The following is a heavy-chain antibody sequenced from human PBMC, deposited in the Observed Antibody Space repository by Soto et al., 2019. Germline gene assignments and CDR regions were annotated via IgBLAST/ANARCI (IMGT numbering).Heavy chain of an antibody. CDR1: GFTFSNAW. V-gene: IGHV3-15*01. D-gene: IGHD2-15*01. J-gene: IGHJ4*02. Sequence: PVGSLRLSCAASGFTFSNAWMSWVSQAPGKGLEWVGRIKSKTDGGTTDYAAPVKGRFTISRDDSKNTLYLQMNSLKTEDTAVYYCTTGIVVAKVFDYWGQGTLVTVSS. CDR2: IKSKTDGGTT. CDR3: TTGIVVAKVFDY.